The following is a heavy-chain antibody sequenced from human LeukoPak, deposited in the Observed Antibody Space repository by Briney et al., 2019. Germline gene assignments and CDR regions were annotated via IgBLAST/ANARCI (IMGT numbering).Heavy chain of an antibody. CDR3: ARLRFDFWSGYTHPYFDY. J-gene: IGHJ4*02. V-gene: IGHV4-39*01. Sequence: KPSETLSLTCTVSGGSISSSSYSWGWIRQPPGKGLEWIGCIYYSGTTYYNPSLKSRATISVDTSKIQFSLKLSSVAATDTAVYFCARLRFDFWSGYTHPYFDYWGQGTLVTVSS. CDR1: GGSISSSSYS. D-gene: IGHD3-3*01. CDR2: IYYSGTT.